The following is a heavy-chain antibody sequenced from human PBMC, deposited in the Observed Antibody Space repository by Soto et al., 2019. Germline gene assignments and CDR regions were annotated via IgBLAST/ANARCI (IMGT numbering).Heavy chain of an antibody. CDR3: AKGQHCSSTSCYFYYYGMDV. Sequence: GGSLRLSCAASGFTFSDYSMSWVRQAPGKGLEWVAVISYDGSNKYYADSVKGRLTISRDNSKNTLYLQMNSLRAEDTAVYYCAKGQHCSSTSCYFYYYGMDVWGQGTKVTVSS. D-gene: IGHD2-2*01. CDR1: GFTFSDYS. J-gene: IGHJ6*02. V-gene: IGHV3-30*18. CDR2: ISYDGSNK.